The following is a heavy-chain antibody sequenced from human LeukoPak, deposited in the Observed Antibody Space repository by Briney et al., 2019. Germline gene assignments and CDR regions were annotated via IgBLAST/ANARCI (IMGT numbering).Heavy chain of an antibody. CDR1: GGSISTYY. CDR2: MHHSGAT. V-gene: IGHV4-59*01. D-gene: IGHD2-21*01. CDR3: ARGPGYCGGDCYPTEFDY. J-gene: IGHJ4*02. Sequence: SETLSLTCTVSGGSISTYYWSWIRQPPGKGLEWIGYMHHSGATSYNPSLKSRVTISIDTSKNQFSLKLSSVTAADTAVYYCARGPGYCGGDCYPTEFDYWGQGTLVTVSS.